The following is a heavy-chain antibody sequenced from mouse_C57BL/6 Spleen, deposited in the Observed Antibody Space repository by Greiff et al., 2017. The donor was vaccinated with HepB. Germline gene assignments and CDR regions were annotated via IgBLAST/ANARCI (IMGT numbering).Heavy chain of an antibody. D-gene: IGHD1-1*01. CDR3: ARSYYGSSSLFDY. Sequence: VQLKESGGGLVKPGGSLKLSCAASGFTFSDYGMHWVRQAPEKGLEWVAYISSGSSTIYYADTVKGRFTISRDNAKNTLFLQLTSLRSEDTAMYYCARSYYGSSSLFDYWGQGTTLTVSS. V-gene: IGHV5-17*01. CDR1: GFTFSDYG. J-gene: IGHJ2*01. CDR2: ISSGSSTI.